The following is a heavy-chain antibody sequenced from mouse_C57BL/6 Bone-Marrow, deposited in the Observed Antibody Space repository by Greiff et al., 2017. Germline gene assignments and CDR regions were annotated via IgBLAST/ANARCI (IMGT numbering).Heavy chain of an antibody. CDR3: AKPNYYGSSYNY. Sequence: QVQLQQSGAELARPGASVKMSCKASGYTFTSYTMHWVKQRPGQGLEWIGYINPSSGYTKYNQKFKDKATLTADKSSSTAYMQLSSLTSEDSAVYYCAKPNYYGSSYNYWGPGTTLTVSS. D-gene: IGHD1-1*01. CDR2: INPSSGYT. CDR1: GYTFTSYT. V-gene: IGHV1-4*01. J-gene: IGHJ2*01.